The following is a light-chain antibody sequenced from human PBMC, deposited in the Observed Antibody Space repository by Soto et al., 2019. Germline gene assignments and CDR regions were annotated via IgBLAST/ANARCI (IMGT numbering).Light chain of an antibody. Sequence: QSVLAQPASVSGSPGQSITISCPGSSSDIASFNYVSWYQQFPGNAPKLLIYQVTSRASGVSHRFSASEFSDTASLTLQGLQPEDEADYYCNSDSSSTFYVFGTGTKVTVL. CDR1: SSDIASFNY. V-gene: IGLV2-14*01. CDR3: NSDSSSTFYV. CDR2: QVT. J-gene: IGLJ1*01.